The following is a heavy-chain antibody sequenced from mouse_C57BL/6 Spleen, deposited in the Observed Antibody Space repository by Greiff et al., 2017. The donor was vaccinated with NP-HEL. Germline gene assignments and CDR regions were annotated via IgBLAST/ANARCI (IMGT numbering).Heavy chain of an antibody. D-gene: IGHD1-1*01. Sequence: VQLKESGGGLVQPGGSLKLSCAASGFTFSDYYMYWVRQTPEKRLEWVAYISNGGGSTYYPDTVKGRFTISRDNAKNTLYLQMSRLKSEDTAMYYCARIYYYGYWYFDVWGTGTTVTVSS. J-gene: IGHJ1*03. V-gene: IGHV5-12*01. CDR2: ISNGGGST. CDR1: GFTFSDYY. CDR3: ARIYYYGYWYFDV.